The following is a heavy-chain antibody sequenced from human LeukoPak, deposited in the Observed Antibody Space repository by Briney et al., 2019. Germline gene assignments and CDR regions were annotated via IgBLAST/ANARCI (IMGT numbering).Heavy chain of an antibody. CDR1: GGTFSSYA. V-gene: IGHV1-69*04. CDR2: IIPIFGIA. D-gene: IGHD3-3*01. J-gene: IGHJ6*02. CDR3: ARVGRRFLEWSLDV. Sequence: GSSVKVSCKASGGTFSSYAISWVRQAPGQGLEWMGRIIPIFGIANYAQKFQGRVTITADKSTSTAYMELSSLRSEDTAVYYCARVGRRFLEWSLDVWGQGTTVTVSS.